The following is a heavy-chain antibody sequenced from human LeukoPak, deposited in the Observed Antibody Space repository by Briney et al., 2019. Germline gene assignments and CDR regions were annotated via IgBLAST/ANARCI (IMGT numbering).Heavy chain of an antibody. J-gene: IGHJ4*02. CDR1: GFTFSNAW. CDR2: IKSKTDGGTT. Sequence: GGSLRLSCAASGFTFSNAWMSWVRQGPGKGLEWVGRIKSKTDGGTTDYAAPVKGRFTISRDDSKNTLYLQMNSLKTEDTAVYYCTTDHHGGTPVTTDDWGQGTLVTVSS. D-gene: IGHD4-17*01. CDR3: TTDHHGGTPVTTDD. V-gene: IGHV3-15*01.